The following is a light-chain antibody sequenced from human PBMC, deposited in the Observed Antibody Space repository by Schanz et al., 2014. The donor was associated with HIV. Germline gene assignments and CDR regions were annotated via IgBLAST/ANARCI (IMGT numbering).Light chain of an antibody. V-gene: IGLV2-14*01. CDR2: DVS. CDR3: SSYTSNTRL. CDR1: SSDVGGYNY. Sequence: QSALTQPASVSGSPGQSITISCTGTSSDVGGYNYVSWYQQHPGKAPKLMIYDVSNRPSGVSNRFSGSKSGNTASLTISGLQAEDEADYYCSSYTSNTRLFGTGTKLTVL. J-gene: IGLJ1*01.